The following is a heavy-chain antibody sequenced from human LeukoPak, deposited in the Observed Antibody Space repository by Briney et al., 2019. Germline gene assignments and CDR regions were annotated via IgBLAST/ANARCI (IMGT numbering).Heavy chain of an antibody. Sequence: SETLSLTCTVSGASISSSYCTWIRQPAGEGLEWIGRISTGGSTTYNPSFKSRVTMSVDTSKNQFSLKLSSVTAADTAVYYCARENTVTTRTFDYWGQGTLVTVSS. D-gene: IGHD4-17*01. CDR1: GASISSSY. J-gene: IGHJ4*02. V-gene: IGHV4-4*07. CDR3: ARENTVTTRTFDY. CDR2: ISTGGST.